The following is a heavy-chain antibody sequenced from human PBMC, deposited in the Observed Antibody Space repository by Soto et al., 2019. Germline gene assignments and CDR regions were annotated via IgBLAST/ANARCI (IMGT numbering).Heavy chain of an antibody. Sequence: SETLSLTCAVYGGSFSGYYWSWIRQPPGKGLEWIGEINHSGSTNYNPSPKSRVTISVDTSKNQFSLKLSSVTAADTAVYYCAIPYYYGSGSYKDWFDPWGQGTLVTVSS. D-gene: IGHD3-10*01. CDR1: GGSFSGYY. CDR3: AIPYYYGSGSYKDWFDP. V-gene: IGHV4-34*01. J-gene: IGHJ5*02. CDR2: INHSGST.